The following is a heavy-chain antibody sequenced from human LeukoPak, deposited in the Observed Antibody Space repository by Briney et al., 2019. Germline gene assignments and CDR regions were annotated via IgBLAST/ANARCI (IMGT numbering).Heavy chain of an antibody. CDR2: ISSRSSYI. V-gene: IGHV3-21*01. CDR3: ASAQHLAP. D-gene: IGHD2-21*01. CDR1: GFSFSTYT. J-gene: IGHJ5*02. Sequence: GGSLRLSCAASGFSFSTYTMNWVRQAPGKGLDWVSSISSRSSYIYYADSVKGRFTISRDNAKNSLYLQMNSLRAEDTAVYYCASAQHLAPWGQGTLVTVSS.